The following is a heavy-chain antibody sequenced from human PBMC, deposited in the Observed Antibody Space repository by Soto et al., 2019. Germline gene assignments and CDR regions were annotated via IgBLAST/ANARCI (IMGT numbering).Heavy chain of an antibody. CDR1: GFSLTNAW. D-gene: IGHD6-19*01. J-gene: IGHJ3*02. V-gene: IGHV3-15*01. CDR2: IKRNADGGTA. CDR3: TTEMRHGNGWYGAFEI. Sequence: EVQLVESGGGLVSPGASLRLSCEASGFSLTNAWMDWVRQAPGKGLAWVGRIKRNADGGTADYAAPVKGRFTISRDDSKNTLFLQMDRLIIEDTAMYFRTTEMRHGNGWYGAFEIWGQGTMVTVSS.